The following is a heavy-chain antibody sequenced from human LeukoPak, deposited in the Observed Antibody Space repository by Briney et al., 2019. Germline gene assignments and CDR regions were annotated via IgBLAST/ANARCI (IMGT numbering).Heavy chain of an antibody. CDR1: GFTFSSYG. V-gene: IGHV3-30*03. CDR2: ISYDGSNK. J-gene: IGHJ5*02. D-gene: IGHD3-22*01. Sequence: PGGSLRLSCAASGFTFSSYGMHWVRQAPGKGLEWVAVISYDGSNKYYADSVKGRFTISRDNSKNTLYLQMNSLRAEDTAVYYCARDVAEYYYDSSGPNWFDPWGQGTLVTVSS. CDR3: ARDVAEYYYDSSGPNWFDP.